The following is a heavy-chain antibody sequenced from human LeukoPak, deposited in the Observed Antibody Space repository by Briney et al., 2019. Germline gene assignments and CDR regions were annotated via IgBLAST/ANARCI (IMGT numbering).Heavy chain of an antibody. CDR1: GFSFSAYA. CDR3: ARDWAYYGSGSYYYFDY. D-gene: IGHD3-10*01. CDR2: ISNSGSYV. Sequence: PGGSLRLSCAASGFSFSAYAMNWVRQAPGKGLEWVSSISNSGSYVYYTDSIKGRFTISRDNARNSLYLQMNSLRAEDTAVYYCARDWAYYGSGSYYYFDYWGQGTLVTVSS. V-gene: IGHV3-21*01. J-gene: IGHJ4*02.